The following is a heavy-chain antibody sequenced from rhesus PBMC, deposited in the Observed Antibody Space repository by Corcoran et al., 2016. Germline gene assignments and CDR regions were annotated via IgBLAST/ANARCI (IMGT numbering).Heavy chain of an antibody. CDR1: GGAFSRYW. CDR2: INGSIPST. CDR3: TRSHPYSGAAFSLGIDL. J-gene: IGHJ3*01. V-gene: IGHV4-80*01. Sequence: VQLQESGPGLVKTSETLYIACAVSGGAFSRYWWSWICQPPGTGLEWIGEINGSIPSTNPTPPLLTRVPIAKAAPQHQFSLKLSSVTAPDTAVYYWTRSHPYSGAAFSLGIDLWGQGLRVTGS. D-gene: IGHD5-24*01.